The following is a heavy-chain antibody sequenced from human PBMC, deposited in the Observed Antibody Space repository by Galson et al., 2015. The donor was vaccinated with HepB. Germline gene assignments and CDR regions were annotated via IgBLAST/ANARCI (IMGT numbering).Heavy chain of an antibody. Sequence: SLRLSCAASAFSFSTYAMHWVRQAPGKGLEWVAVISYDGSTKYYLDSVKGRFTISRDNSKNTLYLQMSSLRVEDTAVYYCARGVAGSGWYSRLFYFDYWGQGNLVTVSS. CDR2: ISYDGSTK. V-gene: IGHV3-30-3*01. D-gene: IGHD6-19*01. CDR1: AFSFSTYA. J-gene: IGHJ4*02. CDR3: ARGVAGSGWYSRLFYFDY.